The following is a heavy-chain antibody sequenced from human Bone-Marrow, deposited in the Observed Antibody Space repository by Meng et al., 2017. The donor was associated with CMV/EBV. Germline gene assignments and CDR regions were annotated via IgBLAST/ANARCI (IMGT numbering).Heavy chain of an antibody. J-gene: IGHJ4*02. V-gene: IGHV1-2*02. D-gene: IGHD1-26*01. CDR1: GYTFTGYY. Sequence: ASLKVSCKASGYTFTGYYMHWVRQAPGQGLEWMGWINPNSGGTNYAQKFQGRVTMTRDTSISTAYMELSRLRTDDTAVYYCARMVGATYYFDYWGQGTLVTVSS. CDR3: ARMVGATYYFDY. CDR2: INPNSGGT.